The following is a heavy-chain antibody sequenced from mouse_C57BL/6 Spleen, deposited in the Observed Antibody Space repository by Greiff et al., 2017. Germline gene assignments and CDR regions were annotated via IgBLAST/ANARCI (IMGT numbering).Heavy chain of an antibody. CDR2: INPYNGDT. CDR3: ARGAYYGSPFAG. J-gene: IGHJ3*01. Sequence: VQLQQSGPELVKPGDSVKISCKASGYSFTGYFMNWVMQSHGQSLEWIGRINPYNGDTFYNQKFKGKATLTVDKSSSTAHMELRSLTSEDSAVYYSARGAYYGSPFAGWGQGTLVTVSA. V-gene: IGHV1-20*01. D-gene: IGHD1-1*01. CDR1: GYSFTGYF.